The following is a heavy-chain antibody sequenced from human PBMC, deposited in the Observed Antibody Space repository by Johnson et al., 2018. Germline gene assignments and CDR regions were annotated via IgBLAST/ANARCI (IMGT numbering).Heavy chain of an antibody. CDR3: ATDSGGQPCDI. CDR2: IWSDGSTK. CDR1: GFTFSSYG. Sequence: QLVQSGGGVVQPGRSLRLSCAASGFTFSSYGMHWVRQAPGQGLAWVAVIWSDGSTKYYADSVKGRFTISRDNSKNTLYLQMNSLRAEDTAIYSWATDSGGQPCDIWGQGTMVTVSS. J-gene: IGHJ3*02. V-gene: IGHV3-33*01. D-gene: IGHD1-26*01.